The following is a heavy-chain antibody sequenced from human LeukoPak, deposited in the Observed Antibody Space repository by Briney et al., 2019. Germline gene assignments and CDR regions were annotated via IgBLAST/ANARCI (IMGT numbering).Heavy chain of an antibody. CDR2: ISSSSSYI. CDR3: AREIGYCSGGSCYGVYYYYYYYMDV. Sequence: GGSLRLSCAASGFTFSSYSMNWVRPAPGKGLEWVSSISSSSSYIYYADSVKGRFTISRDNAKNSLYLQMNSLRAEDTAVYYCAREIGYCSGGSCYGVYYYYYYYMDVWGKGTTVTVSS. CDR1: GFTFSSYS. J-gene: IGHJ6*03. V-gene: IGHV3-21*01. D-gene: IGHD2-15*01.